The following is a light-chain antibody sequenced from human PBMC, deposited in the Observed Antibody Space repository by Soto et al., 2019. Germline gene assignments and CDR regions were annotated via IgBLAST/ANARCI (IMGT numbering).Light chain of an antibody. CDR3: QQYGDSPT. CDR2: GAS. V-gene: IGKV3-20*01. Sequence: EIVLTQSPGTLSLSPGERATLSCRASQSVSNNYLAWYKQKPGQAPRLLIYGASNRATGIPDRFSGSGSGTDFTLTIRRLEPEDFAVFYCQQYGDSPTFGQGTKVDIK. J-gene: IGKJ1*01. CDR1: QSVSNNY.